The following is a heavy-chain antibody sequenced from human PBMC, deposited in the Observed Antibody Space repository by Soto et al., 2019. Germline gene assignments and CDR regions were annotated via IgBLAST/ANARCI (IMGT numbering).Heavy chain of an antibody. Sequence: GASVKVSCKTSGYTFSKYYVHWVRQTPGQGLEWLGWISAYTGKTNYVQNLQGRVTMTTDTSTSTAYMELRSLRSDDTAVYYCTRDTGGKGSGSYYFTDYYGMDVWGQGTTVTVSS. CDR3: TRDTGGKGSGSYYFTDYYGMDV. J-gene: IGHJ6*02. CDR1: GYTFSKYY. V-gene: IGHV1-18*01. CDR2: ISAYTGKT. D-gene: IGHD3-10*01.